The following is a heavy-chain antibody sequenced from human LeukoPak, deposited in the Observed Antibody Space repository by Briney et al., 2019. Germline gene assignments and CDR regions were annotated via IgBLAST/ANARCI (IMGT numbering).Heavy chain of an antibody. CDR3: ARDGPLRWHDY. V-gene: IGHV3-21*01. CDR1: GFTFSSYS. Sequence: PGGSLRLSCAASGFTFSSYSMTWVRQAPGKGLEWVSSISSSSSYIYYADSVKGRFTISRDNAKNPLYLQMNSLRAEDTAVYYCARDGPLRWHDYWGQGTLVTVSS. J-gene: IGHJ4*02. CDR2: ISSSSSYI. D-gene: IGHD4-17*01.